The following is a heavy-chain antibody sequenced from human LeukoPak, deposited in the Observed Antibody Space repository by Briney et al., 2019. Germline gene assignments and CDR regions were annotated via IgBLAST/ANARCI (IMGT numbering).Heavy chain of an antibody. CDR3: AKRDWFDP. CDR2: ISSSGSTI. J-gene: IGHJ5*02. V-gene: IGHV3-11*04. CDR1: GGSISSYY. D-gene: IGHD5-24*01. Sequence: LSLTCTVSGGSISSYYWSWIRQAPGKGLEWVSYISSSGSTIYYADSVKGRFTISRDNAKNSLYLQMNSLRAEDTAVYYCAKRDWFDPWGQGTLVTVSS.